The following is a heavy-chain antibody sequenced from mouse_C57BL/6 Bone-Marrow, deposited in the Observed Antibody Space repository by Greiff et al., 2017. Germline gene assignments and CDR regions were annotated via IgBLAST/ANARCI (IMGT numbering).Heavy chain of an antibody. CDR2: INPNNGGT. D-gene: IGHD1-1*01. Sequence: EVQLQQSGPELVKPGASVKISCKASGYTFTDYYMNWVKQSHGKSLEWIGDINPNNGGTSYNQKFKGKATLTVDKSSSTAYIELRSLTSEDSAVYYCARDYYGSSRGGFAYWGQGTLVTVSA. V-gene: IGHV1-26*01. CDR3: ARDYYGSSRGGFAY. J-gene: IGHJ3*01. CDR1: GYTFTDYY.